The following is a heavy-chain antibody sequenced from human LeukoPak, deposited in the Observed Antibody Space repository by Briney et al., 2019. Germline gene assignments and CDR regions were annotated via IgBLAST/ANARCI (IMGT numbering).Heavy chain of an antibody. J-gene: IGHJ4*02. CDR1: GGSISSYY. V-gene: IGHV4-4*07. CDR3: ARDIAVAEGVNTALFDY. Sequence: PSETLSLTCTVSGGSISSYYWSWIRHPPGKGLEWIGRIYTSGSTNYNPSIKSRVTMSVDTSKNQFSLKLSSVTAADTAVYYCARDIAVAEGVNTALFDYWGQGTLVTVSS. CDR2: IYTSGST. D-gene: IGHD6-19*01.